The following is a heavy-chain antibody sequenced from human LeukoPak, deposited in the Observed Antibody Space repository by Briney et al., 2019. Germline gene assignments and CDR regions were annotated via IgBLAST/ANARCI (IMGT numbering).Heavy chain of an antibody. J-gene: IGHJ4*02. CDR3: ARDTWLQLWLPDY. CDR1: GFTFSNYA. V-gene: IGHV3-23*01. CDR2: IGGSGGST. D-gene: IGHD5-18*01. Sequence: QPGGSLRLSCAASGFTFSNYAMRWVRQAPGKGLEWVSGIGGSGGSTYYADSVKGRFTISRDNSKNTLYLQMNSLRAEDTAVYYCARDTWLQLWLPDYWGQGTLVTVSS.